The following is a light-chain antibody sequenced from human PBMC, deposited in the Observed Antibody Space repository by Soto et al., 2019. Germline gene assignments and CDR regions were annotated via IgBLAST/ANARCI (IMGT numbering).Light chain of an antibody. CDR2: EVS. Sequence: EIVLTQSPGTLSLSPGERATLSCRASQSVISSYLAWYQEKPGQALKLLSYEVSSRATGIPDRFSGSGSGTDFTLTGSRLEPEDFAVYYCQQYGSSPETFGQGTKVDI. CDR3: QQYGSSPET. J-gene: IGKJ1*01. V-gene: IGKV3-20*01. CDR1: QSVISSY.